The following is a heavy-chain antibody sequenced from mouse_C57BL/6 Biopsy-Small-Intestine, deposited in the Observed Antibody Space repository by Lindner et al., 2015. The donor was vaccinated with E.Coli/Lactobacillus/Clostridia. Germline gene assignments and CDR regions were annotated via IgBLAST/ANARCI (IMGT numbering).Heavy chain of an antibody. CDR3: AGGVEEHNKRNYVIDWFDP. CDR1: GGTFSNYA. CDR2: IIPIFKIA. V-gene: IGHV1-74*01. D-gene: IGHD1-1*01. J-gene: IGHJ4*01. Sequence: SVKVSCKASGGTFSNYAISWVRQAPGQGLEWMGGIIPIFKIANYAHKFQGRASITADELTTTAYLELWSLRSDDTAVYYCAGGVEEHNKRNYVIDWFDPWGQGTLVIVSS.